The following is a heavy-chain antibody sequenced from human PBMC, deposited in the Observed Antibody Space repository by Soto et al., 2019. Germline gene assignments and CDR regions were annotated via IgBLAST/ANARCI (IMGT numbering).Heavy chain of an antibody. Sequence: GGSLRLSCAASGFTFSSYAMSWVRQAPGKGLEWVSAISGSGGSTYYADSVKGRFTISRDNSKNTLYLQMNSLRAEDTAVYYCANRDIVVVVAADYWGQGTLVTVSS. V-gene: IGHV3-23*01. CDR1: GFTFSSYA. J-gene: IGHJ4*02. CDR3: ANRDIVVVVAADY. CDR2: ISGSGGST. D-gene: IGHD2-15*01.